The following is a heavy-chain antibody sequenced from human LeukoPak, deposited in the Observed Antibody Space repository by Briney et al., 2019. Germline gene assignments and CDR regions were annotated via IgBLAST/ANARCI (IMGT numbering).Heavy chain of an antibody. CDR2: IYYSGST. V-gene: IGHV4-39*01. D-gene: IGHD5-24*01. CDR1: GGSISSSSYY. Sequence: SETLSLTCTVSGGSISSSSYYWGWIRQPPGKGLEWIGSIYYSGSTYYDPSLKSRVTISVDTSKNQFSLKLSSVTAADTAVYYCARLDGYNQLYWGQGTLVTVSS. J-gene: IGHJ4*02. CDR3: ARLDGYNQLY.